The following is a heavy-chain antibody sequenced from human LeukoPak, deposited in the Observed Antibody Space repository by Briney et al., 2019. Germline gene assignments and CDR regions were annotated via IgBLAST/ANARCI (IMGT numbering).Heavy chain of an antibody. J-gene: IGHJ1*01. CDR2: IKQDGSEK. D-gene: IGHD2-15*01. V-gene: IGHV3-7*01. CDR1: GFTFDDYA. Sequence: GGSLRLSCAASGFTFDDYAMHWVRQAPGKGLEWVANIKQDGSEKNYVDSVKGRFTISRDNAKNSLYVQMNSLRAEDTAVYYCARSPRYCSGGSCYSVYFQYWGQGTLVTVSS. CDR3: ARSPRYCSGGSCYSVYFQY.